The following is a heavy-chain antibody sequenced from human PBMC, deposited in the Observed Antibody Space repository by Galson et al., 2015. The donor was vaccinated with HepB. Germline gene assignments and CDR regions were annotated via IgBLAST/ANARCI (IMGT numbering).Heavy chain of an antibody. J-gene: IGHJ6*03. Sequence: SLRLSCAASGFSFSSYATSWVRQAPGKGLEWIPRISGSGGGTYYADSVKGRFIISRDNSKGTLYLQMNSLRAEDTAVYYCAKRGRHSDFWSGYPEYEYYFMDVWGKGTTVIVSS. CDR1: GFSFSSYA. D-gene: IGHD3-3*01. CDR3: AKRGRHSDFWSGYPEYEYYFMDV. CDR2: ISGSGGGT. V-gene: IGHV3-23*01.